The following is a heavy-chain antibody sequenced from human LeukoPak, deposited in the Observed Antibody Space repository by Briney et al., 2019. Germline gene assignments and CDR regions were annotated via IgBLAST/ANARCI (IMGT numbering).Heavy chain of an antibody. D-gene: IGHD3-22*01. CDR3: AKDGITMIVVVITMAY. Sequence: GGSLRLSCAASGFTFSSYGMSWVRQAPGKGLEWVSAISGSGGSTYYADSVKGRFTISRDNSKNTLYLKMNSLRAEDTAVYYCAKDGITMIVVVITMAYWGQGTLVTVSS. CDR2: ISGSGGST. CDR1: GFTFSSYG. V-gene: IGHV3-23*01. J-gene: IGHJ4*02.